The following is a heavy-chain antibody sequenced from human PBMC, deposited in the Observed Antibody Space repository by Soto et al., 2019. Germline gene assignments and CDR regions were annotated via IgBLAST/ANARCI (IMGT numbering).Heavy chain of an antibody. CDR3: ARGYDGDFVAEYFQH. CDR1: GGTFSSYT. V-gene: IGHV1-69*02. D-gene: IGHD4-17*01. Sequence: QVQLVQSGAEVKKPGSSVKVSCKASGGTFSSYTISWVRQAPGQGLEWMGRIIPILGIANYAQKFQGRVTITADKATSTAYMELSSLRSEETAVYYCARGYDGDFVAEYFQHWGQGTLVTVSS. CDR2: IIPILGIA. J-gene: IGHJ1*01.